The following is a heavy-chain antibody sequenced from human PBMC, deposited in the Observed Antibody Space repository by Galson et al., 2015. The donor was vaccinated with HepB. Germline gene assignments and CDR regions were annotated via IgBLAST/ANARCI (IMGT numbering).Heavy chain of an antibody. D-gene: IGHD5-18*01. J-gene: IGHJ4*02. CDR2: IWYDGSNK. Sequence: SLRLSCAASGFTFSSYGMHWVRQAPGKGLEWVAVIWYDGSNKYYADSVKGRFTISRDNSKNTLYLQMNSLRAEDTAVYYCARDLFMDTPMGGCGYWGQGTLVTVSS. CDR1: GFTFSSYG. CDR3: ARDLFMDTPMGGCGY. V-gene: IGHV3-33*01.